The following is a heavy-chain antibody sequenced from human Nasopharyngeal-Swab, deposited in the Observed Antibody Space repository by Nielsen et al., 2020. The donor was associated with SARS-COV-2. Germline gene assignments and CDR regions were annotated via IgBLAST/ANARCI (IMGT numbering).Heavy chain of an antibody. CDR3: AKDTFHYYGDYYGMDV. V-gene: IGHV3-9*01. Sequence: GGSLRLSCAASGFTFDDYAMHWVRQAPGKGLEWVSGISWNSGSIGYADSVKGRFTISRDNAKNSLYLQMNSLRAEDTALYYCAKDTFHYYGDYYGMDVWGQGTTVTVS. CDR2: ISWNSGSI. D-gene: IGHD3-10*01. J-gene: IGHJ6*02. CDR1: GFTFDDYA.